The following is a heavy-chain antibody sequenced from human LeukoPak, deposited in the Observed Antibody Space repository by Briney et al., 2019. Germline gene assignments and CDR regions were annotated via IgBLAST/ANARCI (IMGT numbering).Heavy chain of an antibody. CDR2: LYNNGST. CDR1: GGSLWSFY. V-gene: IGHV4-4*07. CDR3: ARAYGGNSQYFQH. J-gene: IGHJ1*01. D-gene: IGHD4-23*01. Sequence: SETLSLTCTVSGGSLWSFYWSWVRQPAGKGLEWIGRLYNNGSTNYSPSLKSRVTISLDTSKNQFSLELSSVTAADTAVYYCARAYGGNSQYFQHWGQGTLVTVSS.